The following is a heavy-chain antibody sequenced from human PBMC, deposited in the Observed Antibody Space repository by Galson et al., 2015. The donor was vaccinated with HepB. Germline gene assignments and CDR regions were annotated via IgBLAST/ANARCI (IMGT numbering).Heavy chain of an antibody. CDR2: ISAYGGNT. CDR3: ARDRDYRFDY. J-gene: IGHJ4*02. Sequence: SVKVSCKASGYTFTINGISWVRQTPRQGLEWLGWISAYGGNTKYAQKYQGRITLTRDKSTSTAYMELRSLRSDDTAVYYCARDRDYRFDYWGQGTLVTVSS. V-gene: IGHV1-18*04. CDR1: GYTFTING. D-gene: IGHD4/OR15-4a*01.